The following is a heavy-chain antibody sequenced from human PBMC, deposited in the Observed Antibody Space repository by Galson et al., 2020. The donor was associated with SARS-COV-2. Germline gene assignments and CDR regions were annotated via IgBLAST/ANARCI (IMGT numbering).Heavy chain of an antibody. D-gene: IGHD1-26*01. CDR1: GFTFSSYS. CDR2: ISSSSSYI. Sequence: KIGESLKISCAASGFTFSSYSMNWVRQAPGKGLEWVLSISSSSSYIYYADSVKGRFTISRDNAKNSLYLQMNSLRAEDTAVYYCAREGQKNEWGDYWGQGTLVTVSS. CDR3: AREGQKNEWGDY. J-gene: IGHJ4*02. V-gene: IGHV3-21*01.